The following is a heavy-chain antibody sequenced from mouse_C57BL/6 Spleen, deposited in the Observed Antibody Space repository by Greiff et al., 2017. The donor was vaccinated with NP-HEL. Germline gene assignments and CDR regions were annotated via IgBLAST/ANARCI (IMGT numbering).Heavy chain of an antibody. D-gene: IGHD2-2*01. CDR1: GFTFSSYA. J-gene: IGHJ4*01. Sequence: EVQGVESGGGLVKPGGSLKLSCAASGFTFSSYAMSWVRQTPEKRLEWVATISDGGSYTYYPDNVKGRFTISRDNAKNNLYLQMSHLKSEDTAMYYCAREWLRHYAMDYWGQGTSVTVSS. CDR3: AREWLRHYAMDY. V-gene: IGHV5-4*01. CDR2: ISDGGSYT.